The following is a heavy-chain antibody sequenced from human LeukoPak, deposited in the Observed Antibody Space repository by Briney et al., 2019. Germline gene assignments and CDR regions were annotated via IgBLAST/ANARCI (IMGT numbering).Heavy chain of an antibody. Sequence: GGSLRLSCAASGFTFSSYEMNWVRQAPGKGLEWVSYISSSGSTIYYADSVKGRFTISRDNAKNSLYLQMNSLRAEDTAVYYCARSQYCGGDCYLRLFDYWGPGTLVTVSS. V-gene: IGHV3-48*03. D-gene: IGHD2-21*02. CDR3: ARSQYCGGDCYLRLFDY. J-gene: IGHJ4*02. CDR1: GFTFSSYE. CDR2: ISSSGSTI.